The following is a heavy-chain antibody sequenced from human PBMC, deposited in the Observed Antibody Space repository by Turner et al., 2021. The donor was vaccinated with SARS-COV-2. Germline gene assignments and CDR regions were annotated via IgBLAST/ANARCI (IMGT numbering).Heavy chain of an antibody. CDR3: ATGVAVAGTPSEYYYYYGMDV. J-gene: IGHJ6*02. CDR1: GYSLTELS. Sequence: QVQLVQSGAEEKKPGASVKVSCKVSGYSLTELSMHWVRQAPGKGLEWMGGFDPEDGETIYAQKFQGRVTMTEDTSTDTAYMELSSLRSEDTAVYYCATGVAVAGTPSEYYYYYGMDVWGQGTTVTVSS. CDR2: FDPEDGET. V-gene: IGHV1-24*01. D-gene: IGHD6-19*01.